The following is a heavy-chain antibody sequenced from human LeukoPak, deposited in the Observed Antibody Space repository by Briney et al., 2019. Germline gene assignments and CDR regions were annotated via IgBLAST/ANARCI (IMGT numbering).Heavy chain of an antibody. CDR3: ARFGESDPDY. Sequence: GGSLRLSCAASGFTVSSNYMSWVRQAPGKGLEWVSVISSGGSTYYADSVKGRFTISRHNSKNTLYLQMNSLRAEDTAVYYCARFGESDPDYWGQGTLVTVSS. J-gene: IGHJ4*02. CDR1: GFTVSSNY. V-gene: IGHV3-53*04. CDR2: ISSGGST. D-gene: IGHD3-10*01.